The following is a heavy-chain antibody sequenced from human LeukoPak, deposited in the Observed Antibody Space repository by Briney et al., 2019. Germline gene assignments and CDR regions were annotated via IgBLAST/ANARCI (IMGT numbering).Heavy chain of an antibody. D-gene: IGHD1-26*01. Sequence: GGSLRLSCAASGFTFSSCAMSWVRQAPGKGLEWVSTIIDSGNSIYYADSVEGRFTISRDNSKDTLYLQMDSLRAGDTAVYYCAKDPIFSGSCGVFDSWGQGTLVTVSS. CDR1: GFTFSSCA. V-gene: IGHV3-23*01. J-gene: IGHJ4*02. CDR2: IIDSGNSI. CDR3: AKDPIFSGSCGVFDS.